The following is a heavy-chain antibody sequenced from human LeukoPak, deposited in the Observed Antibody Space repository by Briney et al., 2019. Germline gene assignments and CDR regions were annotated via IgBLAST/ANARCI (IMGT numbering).Heavy chain of an antibody. D-gene: IGHD5-18*01. CDR3: ARAKFGYSYGYFYYYYMDV. V-gene: IGHV1-24*01. Sequence: GASVKVSCKVSGYTLTELSMHWVRQAPGKGLEWMGGFDPEDGETIYAQKFQGRVTMTTDTSTSTAYMELRSLRSDDTAVYYCARAKFGYSYGYFYYYYMDVWGKGTTVTVSS. CDR1: GYTLTELS. J-gene: IGHJ6*03. CDR2: FDPEDGET.